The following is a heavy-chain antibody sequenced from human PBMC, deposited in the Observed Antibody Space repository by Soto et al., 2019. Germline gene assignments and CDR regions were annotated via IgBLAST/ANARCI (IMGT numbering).Heavy chain of an antibody. CDR1: GDSINNYY. CDR2: IYYTGST. CDR3: AKYRRTEAEGFTLDY. Sequence: PSETLYLTCTFSGDSINNYYWSWIRQPPGKRLEWIGYIYYTGSTTYNPSLESRVTMSVDTSKNQFSLKLSSVNAADTAVYYCAKYRRTEAEGFTLDYWGRGTLVTVSS. J-gene: IGHJ4*02. V-gene: IGHV4-59*01. D-gene: IGHD6-13*01.